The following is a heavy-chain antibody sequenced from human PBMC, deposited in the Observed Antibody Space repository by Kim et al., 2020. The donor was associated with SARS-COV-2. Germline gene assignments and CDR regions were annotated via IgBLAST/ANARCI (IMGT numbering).Heavy chain of an antibody. J-gene: IGHJ3*02. V-gene: IGHV3-11*01. CDR3: ARTPSGFDAFDI. D-gene: IGHD3-22*01. CDR2: ISISGSNI. CDR1: GVTFSDYY. Sequence: GGSLRLSCAASGVTFSDYYMSWIRQAPGKGLEWVSYISISGSNIYYADSGKGRFTISRDNAKNSLYLQMNSLRAEDTAVYYCARTPSGFDAFDIWGQGTMVTVSS.